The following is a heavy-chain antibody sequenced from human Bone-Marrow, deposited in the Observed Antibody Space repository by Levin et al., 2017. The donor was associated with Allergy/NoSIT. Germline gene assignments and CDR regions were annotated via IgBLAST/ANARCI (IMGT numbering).Heavy chain of an antibody. CDR3: ARSRGLGEVL. CDR1: GDTFTSYT. J-gene: IGHJ4*02. Sequence: EASVKVSCKASGDTFTSYTFSWVRQAPGQGLEWMGRVIPIIEEAKYVQKFQGRATITSAKSTGTVYMELINLTSEDTAVYYCARSRGLGEVLWGQGTMVSVSS. D-gene: IGHD3-10*01. V-gene: IGHV1-69*02. CDR2: VIPIIEEA.